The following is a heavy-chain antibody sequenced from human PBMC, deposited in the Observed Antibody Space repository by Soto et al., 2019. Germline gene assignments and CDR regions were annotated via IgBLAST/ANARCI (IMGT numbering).Heavy chain of an antibody. J-gene: IGHJ4*02. D-gene: IGHD3-10*01. Sequence: QVQLQESGPGLVKPSQTLSLTCTVSGGSISSGGYYWSWIRQHPGKGLEWIGYSYDSGSTYYHPSLTSPVAISLDTSNNQFSLKLSSVIAADTAVYYWAREPVIWGQGNLVSVSS. V-gene: IGHV4-31*01. CDR2: SYDSGST. CDR1: GGSISSGGYY. CDR3: AREPVI.